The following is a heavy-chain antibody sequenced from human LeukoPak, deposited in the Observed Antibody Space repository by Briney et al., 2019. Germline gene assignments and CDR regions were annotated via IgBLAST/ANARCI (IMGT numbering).Heavy chain of an antibody. Sequence: PGGSLRLSCAASGFTFSSYAMSWVRQAPGKGLEGVSAISGSGGSTYYADSVKGRFTISRDNSKNTLYLQMNSLRAEDTAVYYCAKYGSGSYYNVLFDYWGQGTLVTVSS. J-gene: IGHJ4*02. V-gene: IGHV3-23*01. CDR2: ISGSGGST. CDR1: GFTFSSYA. D-gene: IGHD3-10*01. CDR3: AKYGSGSYYNVLFDY.